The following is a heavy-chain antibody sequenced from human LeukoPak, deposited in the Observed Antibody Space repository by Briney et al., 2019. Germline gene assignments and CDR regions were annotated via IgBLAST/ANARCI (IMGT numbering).Heavy chain of an antibody. CDR3: ARARWVRGVIKSYPYYFDY. CDR2: IYYSGST. Sequence: SETLSLTCTVSGGSISSSSYYWGWIRQPPGKGLEWIGSIYYSGSTYYNPSLKSRVTISVDRSKNQFSLKLSSVTAADTAVYYCARARWVRGVIKSYPYYFDYWGQGTLVTVSS. J-gene: IGHJ4*02. D-gene: IGHD3-10*01. CDR1: GGSISSSSYY. V-gene: IGHV4-39*07.